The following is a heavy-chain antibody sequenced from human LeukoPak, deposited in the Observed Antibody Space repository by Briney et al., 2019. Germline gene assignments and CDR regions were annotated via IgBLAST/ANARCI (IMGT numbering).Heavy chain of an antibody. Sequence: PSETLSLTCTVSGGSISSSSYYWGWIRQPPGKGLEWIGSIYYSGSTYYNPSLKSRVTISVDTSKNQFSLKLSSVTAADTAVYYCARPRGVDFWSGYPDAFDIWGQGTMVTVSS. D-gene: IGHD3-3*01. CDR3: ARPRGVDFWSGYPDAFDI. V-gene: IGHV4-39*01. J-gene: IGHJ3*02. CDR1: GGSISSSSYY. CDR2: IYYSGST.